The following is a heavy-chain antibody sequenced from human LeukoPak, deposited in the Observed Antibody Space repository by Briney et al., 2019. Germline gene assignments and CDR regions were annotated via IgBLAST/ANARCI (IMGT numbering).Heavy chain of an antibody. V-gene: IGHV4-31*03. D-gene: IGHD4-23*01. J-gene: IGHJ4*02. Sequence: SQTLSLTCTVSGGSINNGGYYWSWIRQHPGKGLEWIGYIYYSGSSYYNPSLRSRVTISVDTSKNHFSLKLSSVTAADTAVYYCASIRFGGNSEGFDYWGQGTLVTVSS. CDR1: GGSINNGGYY. CDR3: ASIRFGGNSEGFDY. CDR2: IYYSGSS.